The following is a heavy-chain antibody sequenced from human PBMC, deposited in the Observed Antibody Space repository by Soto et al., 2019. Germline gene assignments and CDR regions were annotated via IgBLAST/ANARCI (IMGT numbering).Heavy chain of an antibody. CDR1: GGSISARHTY. Sequence: QLQLQESGPGLLKPSETLSLTCTVSGGSISARHTYCGLIRQPPGKGFEWIGSFYDSGSTYYNPSLKSRVYISVDSSKNPFSLTLASLTAADTAVYYCARAPDSWGQGTLVTVSS. CDR2: FYDSGST. CDR3: ARAPDS. V-gene: IGHV4-39*01. J-gene: IGHJ4*02.